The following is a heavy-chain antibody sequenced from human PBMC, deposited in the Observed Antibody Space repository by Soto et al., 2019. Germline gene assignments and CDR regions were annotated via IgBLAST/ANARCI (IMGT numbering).Heavy chain of an antibody. Sequence: EVQLVESGGGLVQPGRSLRLSCAASGFTFDDYAMHWVRQAPGKGLEWVSTISNSGGSTYYADSVRGRFTISRDSSKRTLFLQMNSLRAEDTAVYYCAKERTAERELRHFDYWGQGTLVTVSS. V-gene: IGHV3-23*04. CDR2: ISNSGGST. CDR1: GFTFDDYA. CDR3: AKERTAERELRHFDY. J-gene: IGHJ4*02. D-gene: IGHD1-7*01.